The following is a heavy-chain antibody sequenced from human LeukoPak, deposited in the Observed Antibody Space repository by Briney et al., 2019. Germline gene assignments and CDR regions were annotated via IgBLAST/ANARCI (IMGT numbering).Heavy chain of an antibody. CDR1: GGSVSSRSYY. V-gene: IGHV4-61*01. Sequence: PSETLSLTCSVSGGSVSSRSYYWSWIRQPPGKGLEWIGYIYYSGSTNYNPSLKSRVTISVDTSKNQFSLKVRSVTAADTAVYYCARGRSESYSDAYWGQGTLVTVSS. CDR2: IYYSGST. J-gene: IGHJ4*02. CDR3: ARGRSESYSDAY. D-gene: IGHD1-26*01.